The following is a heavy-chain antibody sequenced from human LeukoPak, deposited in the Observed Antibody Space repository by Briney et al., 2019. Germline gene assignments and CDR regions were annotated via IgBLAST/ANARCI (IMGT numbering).Heavy chain of an antibody. J-gene: IGHJ4*02. CDR2: IKQDGSEK. CDR1: GFTFTSYW. D-gene: IGHD3-3*01. Sequence: PWGSLRLSCAAYGFTFTSYWWSWIRQAPGKGLEWVANIKQDGSEKYYVDSVKGRFTISRDNANNSLFLQMSCLRAEDTAVYYCARHVRFEGVDYWGPGIQITGSS. CDR3: ARHVRFEGVDY. V-gene: IGHV3-7*01.